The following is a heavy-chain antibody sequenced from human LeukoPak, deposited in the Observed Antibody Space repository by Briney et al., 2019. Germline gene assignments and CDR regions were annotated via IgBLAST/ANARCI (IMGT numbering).Heavy chain of an antibody. V-gene: IGHV3-30*02. CDR3: AKTGDYYDSLWAFDI. Sequence: GGSLRLSCAVSGFTFRSYGMHWVRQAPGKGLEWVAFIRYDGTYEYYIDSVKGRFTISRDNSKNTLYLQMNSLRAEDTAMYYCAKTGDYYDSLWAFDIWGQGTRVTVSS. J-gene: IGHJ3*02. D-gene: IGHD3-22*01. CDR1: GFTFRSYG. CDR2: IRYDGTYE.